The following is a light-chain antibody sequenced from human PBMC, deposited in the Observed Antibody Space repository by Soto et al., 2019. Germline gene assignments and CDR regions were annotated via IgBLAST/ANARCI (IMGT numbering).Light chain of an antibody. CDR1: QNISRY. Sequence: DIQLTQSPSSLSASVGDRVTVTCRASQNISRYLNWYQQIPGKAPKLLIYATSSLQSGVPSRFRGSGGGAEFTLTLSSLLPEDFAVYYCQQSYNAPLLTFGGGTKLDSK. CDR2: ATS. CDR3: QQSYNAPLLT. V-gene: IGKV1-39*01. J-gene: IGKJ4*01.